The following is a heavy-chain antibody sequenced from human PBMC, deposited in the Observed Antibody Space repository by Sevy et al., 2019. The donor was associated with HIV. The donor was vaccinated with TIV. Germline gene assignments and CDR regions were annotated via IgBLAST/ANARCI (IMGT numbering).Heavy chain of an antibody. Sequence: ASVKVSCKVPGYTLSEVSMHWVRQAPAKGLEWMGGFVPEDGEIVYAQKFQGRVTVAEDTLTDTAYLEVTNLRSEDTATYFCVIGETPRLTGSGTRLKDQSLNYFHFWGQGTLVTVSS. CDR3: VIGETPRLTGSGTRLKDQSLNYFHF. D-gene: IGHD2-2*01. CDR1: GYTLSEVS. J-gene: IGHJ4*02. V-gene: IGHV1-24*01. CDR2: FVPEDGEI.